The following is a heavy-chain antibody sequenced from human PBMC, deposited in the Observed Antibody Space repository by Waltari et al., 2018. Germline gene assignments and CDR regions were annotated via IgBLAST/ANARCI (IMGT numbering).Heavy chain of an antibody. D-gene: IGHD6-13*01. CDR2: LIPIFGTA. J-gene: IGHJ4*02. Sequence: QVQLVQSGAEVKKPGSSVKVSCKASGGTLSSYAISWVRQAPGQGLEWMGGLIPIFGTANYAQKFQCRVTITADESTSTAYMELSSLRSEDTAVYYCASGLAAAGTDPLFDYWGQGTLVTVSS. CDR3: ASGLAAAGTDPLFDY. CDR1: GGTLSSYA. V-gene: IGHV1-69*13.